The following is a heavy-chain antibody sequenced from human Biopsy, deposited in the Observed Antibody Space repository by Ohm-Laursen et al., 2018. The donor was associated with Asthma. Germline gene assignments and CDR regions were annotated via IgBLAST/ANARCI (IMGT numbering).Heavy chain of an antibody. D-gene: IGHD4-17*01. CDR2: ISSGSGST. V-gene: IGHV3-23*01. J-gene: IGHJ5*02. CDR1: GFTVSNFA. CDR3: AKVGHGNGDYVGWFDP. Sequence: LRLSCAASGFTVSNFAMNWVRQAPGQGLEWVSVISSGSGSTYYADSVKGRFTISRDTSMNTLYLQMNSLRAEDTAVYYCAKVGHGNGDYVGWFDPWGQGTLVTVSS.